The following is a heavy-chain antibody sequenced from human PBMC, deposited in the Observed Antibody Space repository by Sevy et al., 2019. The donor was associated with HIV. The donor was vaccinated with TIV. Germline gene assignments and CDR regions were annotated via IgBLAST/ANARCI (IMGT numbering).Heavy chain of an antibody. D-gene: IGHD4-17*01. V-gene: IGHV3-30-3*01. Sequence: GGSLRLSCAASGFALSNYYAMHWVRQAPGRGLEWVALISYDGSDKYYADSVKGRFTISRDNFKNTLCLQMNSLTTEDTAVYYCARPRANYVDHYFFYAMDVWGQGTTVTVSS. CDR1: GFALSNYYA. CDR2: ISYDGSDK. CDR3: ARPRANYVDHYFFYAMDV. J-gene: IGHJ6*02.